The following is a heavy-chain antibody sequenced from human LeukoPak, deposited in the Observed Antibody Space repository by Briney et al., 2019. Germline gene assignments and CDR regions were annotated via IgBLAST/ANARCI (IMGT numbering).Heavy chain of an antibody. Sequence: GGSLRLSCAASGFTFSSYGMHWVRQAPGKGLEWVAVISYDGSNKYYADSVKGRFTISRDNSKNTLYLQMNSLRAEDTAVYYCAKDTRKAVAKGPRWFDPWGQGTLVTVSS. J-gene: IGHJ5*02. D-gene: IGHD6-19*01. CDR1: GFTFSSYG. CDR3: AKDTRKAVAKGPRWFDP. CDR2: ISYDGSNK. V-gene: IGHV3-30*18.